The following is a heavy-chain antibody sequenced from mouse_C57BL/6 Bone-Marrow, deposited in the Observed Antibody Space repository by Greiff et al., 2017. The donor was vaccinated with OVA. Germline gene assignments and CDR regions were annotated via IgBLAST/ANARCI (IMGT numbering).Heavy chain of an antibody. CDR2: IDPENGDT. Sequence: VQLQQSGAELVRPGASVKLSCTASGFNIKDDYMHWVKQRPEQGLEWIGWIDPENGDTEYASKVQGKATIAADTSSNTAYLQLSSLTSDDTDVYYITTMVDYWGQGTTLTVSS. CDR1: GFNIKDDY. V-gene: IGHV14-4*01. D-gene: IGHD2-3*01. CDR3: TTMVDY. J-gene: IGHJ2*01.